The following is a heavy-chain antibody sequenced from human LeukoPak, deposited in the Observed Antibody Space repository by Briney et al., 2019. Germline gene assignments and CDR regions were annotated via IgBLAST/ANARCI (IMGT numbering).Heavy chain of an antibody. D-gene: IGHD4-11*01. CDR2: IIPIFGTA. J-gene: IGHJ6*03. CDR1: GGTFSSYA. CDR3: ARDLSSTVYYYYYMDV. Sequence: SVKVSCXASGGTFSSYAISWVRQAPGQGLEWMGGIIPIFGTANYAQKFQGRVTITADESTSTAYMELSSLRSEDTAVYYCARDLSSTVYYYYYMDVWGKGTTVTVSS. V-gene: IGHV1-69*01.